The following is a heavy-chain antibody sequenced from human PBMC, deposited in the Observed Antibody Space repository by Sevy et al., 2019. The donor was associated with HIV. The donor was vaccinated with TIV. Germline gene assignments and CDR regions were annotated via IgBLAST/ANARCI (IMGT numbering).Heavy chain of an antibody. V-gene: IGHV3-15*01. CDR1: GFTFSNAW. CDR3: STDPIIVLLVTDGMDV. Sequence: GGSLRLSCAASGFTFSNAWMSWVRQAPGMGLEWVGRIKSKTDGGTTDYVAPVKGRFTISRDDSKNTLFLQMNSLKTDDTAVYYCSTDPIIVLLVTDGMDVWGQGTTVTVSS. J-gene: IGHJ6*02. D-gene: IGHD2-8*02. CDR2: IKSKTDGGTT.